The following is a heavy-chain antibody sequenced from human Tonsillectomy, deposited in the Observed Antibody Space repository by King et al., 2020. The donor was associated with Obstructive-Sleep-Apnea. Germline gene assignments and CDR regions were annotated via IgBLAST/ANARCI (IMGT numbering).Heavy chain of an antibody. CDR1: GGSISTYY. V-gene: IGHV4-59*08. D-gene: IGHD3-3*01. J-gene: IGHJ4*02. Sequence: MQLQESGPGLVKPSETLSLTCTVSGGSISTYYWSWVRQPPGKGLEWIGYIYYSGNNNYNPSLKSRVTISVDTSKNQFSLKLSSVTAADTAVYYCTRGGYYYFDDWGQGTQVTVSS. CDR3: TRGGYYYFDD. CDR2: IYYSGNN.